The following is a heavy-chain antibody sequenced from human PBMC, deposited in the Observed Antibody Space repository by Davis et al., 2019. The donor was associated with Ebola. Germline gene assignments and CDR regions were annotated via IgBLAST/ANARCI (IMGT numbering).Heavy chain of an antibody. CDR1: GFTFDDYA. V-gene: IGHV3-21*01. Sequence: GGSLRLSCAASGFTFDDYAMHWVRQAPGKGLEWVSSISSSSSYIYYADSVKGRFTISRDNAKNSLYLQMNSLRAEDTAVYYCARGRGGKSRYGMDVWGQGTTVTVSS. CDR3: ARGRGGKSRYGMDV. J-gene: IGHJ6*02. CDR2: ISSSSSYI. D-gene: IGHD4-23*01.